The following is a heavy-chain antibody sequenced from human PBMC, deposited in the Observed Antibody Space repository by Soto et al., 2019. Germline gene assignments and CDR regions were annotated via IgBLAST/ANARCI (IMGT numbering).Heavy chain of an antibody. J-gene: IGHJ6*03. V-gene: IGHV3-74*01. Sequence: GGSLRLSCAASGFTFSSYWMHWVRQAPGKGLVWVSRINSDGSSTSYADSVKGRFTISRDNAKNTLYLQMNRLRAEDTAVYYCARVAGSYDFWSGYWDYYYYYMDVWGKGTTVTVSS. CDR2: INSDGSST. CDR3: ARVAGSYDFWSGYWDYYYYYMDV. CDR1: GFTFSSYW. D-gene: IGHD3-3*01.